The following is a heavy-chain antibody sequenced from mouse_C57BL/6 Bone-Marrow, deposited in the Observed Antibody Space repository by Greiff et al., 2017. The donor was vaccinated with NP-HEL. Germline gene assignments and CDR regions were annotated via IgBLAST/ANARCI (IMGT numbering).Heavy chain of an antibody. V-gene: IGHV5-12*01. CDR3: ARDYSNYGWFAY. J-gene: IGHJ3*01. D-gene: IGHD2-5*01. CDR2: ISNGGGST. Sequence: EVQVVESGGGLVQPGGSLKLSCAASGFTFSDYYMYWVRQTPEKRLEWVAYISNGGGSTYYPDTVKGRFTISRDNAKNTLYLQMSRLKSEDTAMYYCARDYSNYGWFAYWGQGTLVTVSA. CDR1: GFTFSDYY.